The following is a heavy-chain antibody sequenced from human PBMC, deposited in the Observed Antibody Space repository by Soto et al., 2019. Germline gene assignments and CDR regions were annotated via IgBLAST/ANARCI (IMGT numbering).Heavy chain of an antibody. J-gene: IGHJ6*02. CDR2: ISYSGST. D-gene: IGHD2-15*01. V-gene: IGHV4-30-4*01. Sequence: QVQLQESGPGLVKPSQTLSLTCTVTGGSISSVDNYWRCIRQPPEKGLEWIAYISYSGSTSYTSTLKSRFTRSLETSKNLLSLEPSSATAADRALYSSARHQYCRGMDVWVQGTTVSVSS. CDR1: GGSISSVDNY. CDR3: ARHQYCRGMDV.